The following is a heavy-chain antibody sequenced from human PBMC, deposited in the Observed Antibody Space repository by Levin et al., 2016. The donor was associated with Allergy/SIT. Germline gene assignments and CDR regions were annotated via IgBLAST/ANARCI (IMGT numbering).Heavy chain of an antibody. Sequence: GESLKISCKASGYTFTNNWIGWVRQMPGKGLEWMGIINPYDSTIRYRPSFQGRVTISVDKSISTAYLQWSSLEASDTAMYYCARHLRDGSDRRLDYWGQGTLVIVSS. CDR1: GYTFTNNW. CDR2: INPYDSTI. D-gene: IGHD2-21*02. V-gene: IGHV5-51*01. J-gene: IGHJ4*02. CDR3: ARHLRDGSDRRLDY.